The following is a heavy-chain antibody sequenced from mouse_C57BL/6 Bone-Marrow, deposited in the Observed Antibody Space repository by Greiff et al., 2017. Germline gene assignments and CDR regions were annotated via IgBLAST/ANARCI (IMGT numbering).Heavy chain of an antibody. D-gene: IGHD1-1*01. Sequence: EVKLEESGGGLVQPGGSMKLSCVASGFTFSNYWMNWVRQSPEKGLEWVAQIRLKSDNYATHYAESVKGRFTISRDDSKSSVYLQMNNLRAADTGIYYGTGRLYYYGSPYAMDYWGQGTSVTVSS. J-gene: IGHJ4*01. CDR3: TGRLYYYGSPYAMDY. V-gene: IGHV6-3*01. CDR2: IRLKSDNYAT. CDR1: GFTFSNYW.